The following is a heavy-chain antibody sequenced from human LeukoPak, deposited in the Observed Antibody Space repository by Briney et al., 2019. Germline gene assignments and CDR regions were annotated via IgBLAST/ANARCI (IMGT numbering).Heavy chain of an antibody. CDR1: GFTFSSYG. CDR3: ARIAYYYDSSGPFDY. Sequence: GRSLRLSCAASGFTFSSYGMHWVRQAPGKGLEWVAVIWYDGSNKYYADSVKGRFTISRDNSRNTQYLQMNSLRAEDTAVYYCARIAYYYDSSGPFDYWGQGTLVTVSS. J-gene: IGHJ4*02. V-gene: IGHV3-33*01. D-gene: IGHD3-22*01. CDR2: IWYDGSNK.